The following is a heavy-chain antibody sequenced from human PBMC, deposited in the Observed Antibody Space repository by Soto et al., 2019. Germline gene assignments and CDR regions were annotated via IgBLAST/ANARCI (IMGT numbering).Heavy chain of an antibody. D-gene: IGHD3-10*01. CDR1: GGSISSGDYY. Sequence: QVQLQESGPGLVKPSQTLSLTCTVSGGSISSGDYYWSLIRQPPGKGLEWIGYIYYSGSTYYNPSLKSRVTISVDPSKNQFSLKLSSVTAADTAVYYFARAQGSGFLVSWGQGTLVTVSS. V-gene: IGHV4-30-4*01. J-gene: IGHJ4*02. CDR2: IYYSGST. CDR3: ARAQGSGFLVS.